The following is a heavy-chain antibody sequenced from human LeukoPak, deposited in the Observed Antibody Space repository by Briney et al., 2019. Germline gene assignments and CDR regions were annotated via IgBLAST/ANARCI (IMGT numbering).Heavy chain of an antibody. CDR2: IRSKTFGGTP. D-gene: IGHD3-9*01. CDR3: VREYFDWL. J-gene: IGHJ4*02. V-gene: IGHV3-49*04. Sequence: GGSLRLSCTASGFTFGDYAMTWVRQAPGKGLEWVGFIRSKTFGGTPEYAASVKGRFTISRDDSKSIAYLQMNSLKTEDTAVYYCVREYFDWLWGQGTLVTVSS. CDR1: GFTFGDYA.